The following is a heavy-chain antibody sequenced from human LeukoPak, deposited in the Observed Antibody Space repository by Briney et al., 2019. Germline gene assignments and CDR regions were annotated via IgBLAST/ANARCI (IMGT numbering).Heavy chain of an antibody. V-gene: IGHV3-74*01. Sequence: GGSLRLSCAASGFTFSSYWMHWVRQASGKGLVWVSRINSDGSSTSYAGSVKGRFTISRDNAKNTLYLQMNSLRAEDTAVYYCARDPDPYGFDYWGQGTLVTVSS. J-gene: IGHJ4*02. CDR1: GFTFSSYW. CDR2: INSDGSST. CDR3: ARDPDPYGFDY. D-gene: IGHD4-17*01.